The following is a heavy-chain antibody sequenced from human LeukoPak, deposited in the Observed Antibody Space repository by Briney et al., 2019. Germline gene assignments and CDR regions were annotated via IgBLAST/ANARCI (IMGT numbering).Heavy chain of an antibody. D-gene: IGHD3-3*01. V-gene: IGHV1-18*01. CDR1: GYTFTSYG. CDR3: ARSYLYDFWSGYYLRRDYYYYGMDV. J-gene: IGHJ6*02. CDR2: ISAYNGNT. Sequence: ASVKVSCKASGYTFTSYGISWVRQAPGQGLEWMGWISAYNGNTNYAQKLQGRVTMTTDTSTSTAYTELRSLRSDDTAVYYCARSYLYDFWSGYYLRRDYYYYGMDVWGQGTTVTVSS.